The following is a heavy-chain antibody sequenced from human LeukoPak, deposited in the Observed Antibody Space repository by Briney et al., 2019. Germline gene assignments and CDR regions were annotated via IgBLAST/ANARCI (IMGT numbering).Heavy chain of an antibody. Sequence: ASVKVSCKASGGTFSSYAISWVRQAPGQGLEWMGWISAYNGNTNYAQKLQGRVTMTTDTSTSTAYMELSSLRSDDTAMYYCARVQYYDGSGYYNWFDPWGQGTLVTVSS. D-gene: IGHD3-22*01. CDR1: GGTFSSYA. CDR2: ISAYNGNT. V-gene: IGHV1-18*01. J-gene: IGHJ5*02. CDR3: ARVQYYDGSGYYNWFDP.